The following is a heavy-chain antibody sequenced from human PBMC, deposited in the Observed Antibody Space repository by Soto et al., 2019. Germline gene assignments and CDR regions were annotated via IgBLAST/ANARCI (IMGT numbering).Heavy chain of an antibody. D-gene: IGHD2-15*01. CDR1: GGSISSGGYY. Sequence: LTCTVSGGSISSGGYYWSWIRRHPGKGLEWIGYIYYSGSTYYNPSLKSRVTISVDTSKNQFTLKLSSVTAADTAVYYCARESPQRAYCSGGSCYPPRARGWFDPWGQGTLVTVSS. CDR3: ARESPQRAYCSGGSCYPPRARGWFDP. V-gene: IGHV4-31*03. CDR2: IYYSGST. J-gene: IGHJ5*02.